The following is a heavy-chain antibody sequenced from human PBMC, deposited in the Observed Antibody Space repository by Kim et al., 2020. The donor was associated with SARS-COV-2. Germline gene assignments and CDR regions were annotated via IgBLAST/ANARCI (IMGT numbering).Heavy chain of an antibody. CDR3: ARGVNYGGDY. CDR1: GFTFTSYW. Sequence: GESLKISCKASGFTFTSYWIGWVRQMPGKGLEWMGIIYPSYFDTRYSPAFQGQVTISADRSITTAYLQWSSLKASDTAMYYCARGVNYGGDYWGQGTLVTVSS. V-gene: IGHV5-51*01. CDR2: IYPSYFDT. D-gene: IGHD2-21*01. J-gene: IGHJ4*02.